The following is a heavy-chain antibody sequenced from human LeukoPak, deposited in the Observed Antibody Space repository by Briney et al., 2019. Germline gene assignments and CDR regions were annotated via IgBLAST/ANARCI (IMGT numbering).Heavy chain of an antibody. CDR2: ISGSGGST. Sequence: GGSLRLSCAASGFTFSSYAMSWVRQAPGKGLEWVSAISGSGGSTYCADSVKGRFTISRDNSKNTLYLQMNSLRAEDTAVYYCATTLHSGYYDLYWGQGTLVTVSS. V-gene: IGHV3-23*01. J-gene: IGHJ4*02. CDR1: GFTFSSYA. D-gene: IGHD3-22*01. CDR3: ATTLHSGYYDLY.